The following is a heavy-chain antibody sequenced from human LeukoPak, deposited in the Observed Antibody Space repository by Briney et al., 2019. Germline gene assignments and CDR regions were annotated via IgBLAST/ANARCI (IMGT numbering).Heavy chain of an antibody. D-gene: IGHD2-2*01. J-gene: IGHJ4*02. CDR3: AKEARRLAHCSDTSCAPYGH. Sequence: GGSLRLSCAASGFTFNSYGMHWVRQAPGRGLEWVTFIRFDGGNKYYADSAKGRFTVSRDNSKNTLYLQMNSLRVDDSAMYYCAKEARRLAHCSDTSCAPYGHWGQGTLVTVSS. CDR1: GFTFNSYG. V-gene: IGHV3-30*02. CDR2: IRFDGGNK.